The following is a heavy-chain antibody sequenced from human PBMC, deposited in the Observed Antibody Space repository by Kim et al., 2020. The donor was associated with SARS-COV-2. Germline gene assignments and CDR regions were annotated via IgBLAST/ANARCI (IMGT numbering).Heavy chain of an antibody. CDR2: IRSKANSYAT. CDR3: TRHVGSDHTTYYFYY. D-gene: IGHD3-10*01. Sequence: GGSLRLSCAASGFTFSCSAMHWVRQASGKGLEWVGRIRSKANSYATAYAASVKGRFTISRDDSKNTAYLQMNSLKTEDTAVYYCTRHVGSDHTTYYFYYWGQGTLVTVSS. CDR1: GFTFSCSA. J-gene: IGHJ4*02. V-gene: IGHV3-73*01.